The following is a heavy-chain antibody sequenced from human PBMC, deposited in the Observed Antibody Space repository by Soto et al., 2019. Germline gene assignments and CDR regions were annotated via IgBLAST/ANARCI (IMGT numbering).Heavy chain of an antibody. CDR1: GYTFTGYY. J-gene: IGHJ5*02. CDR3: ARVVPGAEAWFGP. D-gene: IGHD2-2*01. Sequence: GASVKVSCKASGYTFTGYYMHWVRQAPGQGLEWMGWINPNSGGTNYAQKFQGRVSMTTDTSTTTAYMELRSLRSDETAVYYCARVVPGAEAWFGPWGQGTLVTVSS. V-gene: IGHV1-2*02. CDR2: INPNSGGT.